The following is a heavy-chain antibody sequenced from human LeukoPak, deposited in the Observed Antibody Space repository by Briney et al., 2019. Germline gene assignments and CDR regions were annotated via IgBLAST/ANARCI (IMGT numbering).Heavy chain of an antibody. CDR2: INPNSGGT. Sequence: ASVKVSRKASGYTFTGYYMHWVRQAPGQGLEWMGWINPNSGGTNYAQKFQGRVTMTRDTSISTAYMELSRLRSDDTAVYYCARSTYYDFWSGYLIDYWGQGTLVTVSS. V-gene: IGHV1-2*02. J-gene: IGHJ4*02. D-gene: IGHD3-3*01. CDR3: ARSTYYDFWSGYLIDY. CDR1: GYTFTGYY.